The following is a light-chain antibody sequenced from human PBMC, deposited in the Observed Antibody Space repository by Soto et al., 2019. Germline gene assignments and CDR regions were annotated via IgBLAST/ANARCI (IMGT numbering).Light chain of an antibody. J-gene: IGKJ4*01. Sequence: EIVLTQSPGTLSLSPGERATLSCRASQSVSSSYLAWYQQKPGQAPRLLIYGASSRATGIPDRFSGSGSGTDFTLTISRLEPGDSAVYYCQQHATSPRTFGGGTKVEIK. CDR1: QSVSSSY. CDR3: QQHATSPRT. V-gene: IGKV3-20*01. CDR2: GAS.